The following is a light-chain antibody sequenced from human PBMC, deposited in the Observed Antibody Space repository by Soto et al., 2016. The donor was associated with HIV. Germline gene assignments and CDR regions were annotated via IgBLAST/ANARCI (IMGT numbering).Light chain of an antibody. V-gene: IGKV1-5*03. CDR1: QNIRNW. CDR3: QQYDNYLYT. Sequence: DIRMTQSPSTLSASVGDRVTITCRASQNIRNWLAWYQQKPGRAPKLLIFKASTLKSGVPSRFSGSGSGTEFTLTINSLQPDDFATYYCQQYDNYLYTFGQETKLEI. J-gene: IGKJ2*01. CDR2: KAS.